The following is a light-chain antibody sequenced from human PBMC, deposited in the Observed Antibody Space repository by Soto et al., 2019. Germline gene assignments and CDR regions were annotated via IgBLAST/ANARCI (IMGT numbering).Light chain of an antibody. CDR2: GYI. Sequence: QSVLTQPPSVSGAPGQRVTISCTGSSSNIGAGYDVHWYQHLPGTAPKLLIYGYINRPSGVPDRFSGSKSGTSASLAITGLRAEDEVDYYCQSFDSSLSGYVFGTGTKLTVL. CDR1: SSNIGAGYD. CDR3: QSFDSSLSGYV. V-gene: IGLV1-40*01. J-gene: IGLJ1*01.